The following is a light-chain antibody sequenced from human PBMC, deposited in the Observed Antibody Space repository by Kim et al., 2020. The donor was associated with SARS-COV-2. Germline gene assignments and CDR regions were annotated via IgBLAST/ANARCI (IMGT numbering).Light chain of an antibody. V-gene: IGKV1-39*01. Sequence: DIQMTQSPSSLSASVGDRVTIKCRASQSISSYLNWYQQKPGKAPKLLIYAASSLQSGVPSRFSGSGSGTDFTLTISSLQPEDFATYYCQQSYSTPLTFGGGTKVVIK. CDR2: AAS. J-gene: IGKJ4*01. CDR1: QSISSY. CDR3: QQSYSTPLT.